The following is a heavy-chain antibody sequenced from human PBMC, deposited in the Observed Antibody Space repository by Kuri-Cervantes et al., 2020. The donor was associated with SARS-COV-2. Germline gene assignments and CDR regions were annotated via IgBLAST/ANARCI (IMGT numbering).Heavy chain of an antibody. CDR3: AREKLYSGSHIDY. CDR1: RFTFSHYG. D-gene: IGHD1-26*01. V-gene: IGHV3-30-3*01. Sequence: GGSLRLSCAASRFTFSHYGVHWVRQAPGKGLEWVAVISFDGSNKYYGDSVKGRFTISRDNSKNMLYPQMDSLRADDTAVYYCAREKLYSGSHIDYWGQGTLVTVSS. J-gene: IGHJ4*02. CDR2: ISFDGSNK.